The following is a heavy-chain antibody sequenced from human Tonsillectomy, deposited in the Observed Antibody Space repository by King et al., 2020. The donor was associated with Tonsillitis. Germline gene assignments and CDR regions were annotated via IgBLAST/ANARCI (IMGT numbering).Heavy chain of an antibody. CDR2: ISYDGSNK. Sequence: VQLVESGGGVVQPGRSLRLSCAAPGFIFSSYAMHWVRQAPGKGLEWVAVISYDGSNKYYADSVKGRLTISRDNSENPLYLQMNSLRTEDTAVYYCAGDYFGPGLVGATPWFDPWGQGTLVTVSS. CDR3: AGDYFGPGLVGATPWFDP. CDR1: GFIFSSYA. D-gene: IGHD1-26*01. J-gene: IGHJ5*02. V-gene: IGHV3-30*04.